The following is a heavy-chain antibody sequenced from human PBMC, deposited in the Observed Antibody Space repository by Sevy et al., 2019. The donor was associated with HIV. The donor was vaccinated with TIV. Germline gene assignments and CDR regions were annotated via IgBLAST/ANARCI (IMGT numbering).Heavy chain of an antibody. CDR1: GFAFSTHA. J-gene: IGHJ4*02. D-gene: IGHD5-18*01. V-gene: IGHV3-30-3*01. CDR2: ISYEGTET. CDR3: RTWIQQSLRDY. Sequence: GGSLRLSCAASGFAFSTHAMHWVRQAPGKGLEWVAVISYEGTETFYAASVEGRFTISRDNSKNMLSLQINSLRPEDTAVYYCRTWIQQSLRDYWGQGTLVTVSS.